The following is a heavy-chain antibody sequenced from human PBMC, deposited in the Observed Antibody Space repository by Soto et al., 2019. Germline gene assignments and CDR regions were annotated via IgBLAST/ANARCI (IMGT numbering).Heavy chain of an antibody. Sequence: QVQLQESGPGLVKPSETLSLTCTVSGGSINNHYWSWIRQPPGKGLEWLGYVYYNGFTNYNPSLESRVTMSVDPSKNPVSLNLTSLTAADTAIYFCTRANWYSEYWGQGTLVTVSS. CDR1: GGSINNHY. J-gene: IGHJ4*02. CDR3: TRANWYSEY. D-gene: IGHD7-27*01. V-gene: IGHV4-59*11. CDR2: VYYNGFT.